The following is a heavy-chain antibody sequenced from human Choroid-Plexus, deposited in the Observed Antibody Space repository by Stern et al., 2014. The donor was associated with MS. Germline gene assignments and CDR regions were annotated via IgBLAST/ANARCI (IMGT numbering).Heavy chain of an antibody. D-gene: IGHD2/OR15-2a*01. CDR2: VSYDGSNK. V-gene: IGHV3-30*18. CDR1: GFTFGSCA. Sequence: VQLVESGGGVVQPGRPLRLSCVASGFTFGSCAMHWVRQAPGKGLEWVAGVSYDGSNKYYAGSVKGRFTISRDNSRNTLYMQMSSLRPEDTAVYYCAKDRQYLTYFFDHWGQGSLVTVSS. J-gene: IGHJ5*02. CDR3: AKDRQYLTYFFDH.